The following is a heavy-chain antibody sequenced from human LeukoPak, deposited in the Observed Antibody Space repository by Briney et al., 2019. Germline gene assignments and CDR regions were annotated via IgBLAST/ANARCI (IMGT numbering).Heavy chain of an antibody. V-gene: IGHV3-48*01. Sequence: PGGSLRLSCAASVLTFSSYSMNWVRHAPGKGLEWVSYISSSSSTIYYAHSVKGRFTISRHNAKNTLYLQMNSLRAEDTAVYYCARDDSDMVRGVINAFDIWGQGRMVSVSS. CDR3: ARDDSDMVRGVINAFDI. J-gene: IGHJ3*02. D-gene: IGHD3-10*01. CDR2: ISSSSSTI. CDR1: VLTFSSYS.